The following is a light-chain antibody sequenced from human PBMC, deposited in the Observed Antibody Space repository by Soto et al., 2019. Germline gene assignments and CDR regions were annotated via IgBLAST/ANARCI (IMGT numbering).Light chain of an antibody. CDR1: QSISNW. CDR3: QHYYTYPWT. V-gene: IGKV1-5*01. J-gene: IGKJ1*01. Sequence: IPMAPSPSTLSASVCARVTITCRASQSISNWLAWYQQKPGKAPKLLISDASSLESGVPSRFSGSGSGSEFTLSISSLQPDDFATYYCQHYYTYPWTVGQGTKVDIK. CDR2: DAS.